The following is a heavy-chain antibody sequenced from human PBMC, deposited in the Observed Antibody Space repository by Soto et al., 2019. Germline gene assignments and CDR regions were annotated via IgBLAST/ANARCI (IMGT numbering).Heavy chain of an antibody. CDR2: ISSSSSYI. CDR3: ARENNYYDSRGEFDY. V-gene: IGHV3-21*01. D-gene: IGHD3-22*01. CDR1: GFTFSSYS. Sequence: GGSLRLSCAASGFTFSSYSMNWVRQAPGKGLEWVSSISSSSSYIYYADSVKGRFTISRDNAKNSLYLQMNSLRAEDTAVYYCARENNYYDSRGEFDYWGQGTLVTVSS. J-gene: IGHJ4*02.